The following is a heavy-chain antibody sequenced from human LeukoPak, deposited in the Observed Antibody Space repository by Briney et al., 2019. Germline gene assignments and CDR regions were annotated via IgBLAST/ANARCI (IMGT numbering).Heavy chain of an antibody. Sequence: GRSLRLSCAASGFTFSTYGMHWVRQAPGKGLEWVAVIWYDGSNKYYADSVKGRFTISRDNSKNTLYLQMNSLRAEDTAVYYCAKETATKGVPLFDYWGQGTLVTVSS. CDR1: GFTFSTYG. J-gene: IGHJ4*02. CDR3: AKETATKGVPLFDY. CDR2: IWYDGSNK. V-gene: IGHV3-33*06. D-gene: IGHD3-10*01.